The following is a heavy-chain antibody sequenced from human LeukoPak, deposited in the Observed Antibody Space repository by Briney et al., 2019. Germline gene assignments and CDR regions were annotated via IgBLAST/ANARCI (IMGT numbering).Heavy chain of an antibody. CDR3: ARVAFVGYTDAFDV. CDR1: AYTFTDYY. V-gene: IGHV1-2*02. CDR2: INPKSGGT. D-gene: IGHD5-24*01. Sequence: ASVKVSCKASAYTFTDYYMYWVRQAPGQGLEWMGWINPKSGGTNYAQKFQGRVTMTRDTSISTAYMELSRLRFDDTAVYYCARVAFVGYTDAFDVWGQGTMVTVSS. J-gene: IGHJ3*01.